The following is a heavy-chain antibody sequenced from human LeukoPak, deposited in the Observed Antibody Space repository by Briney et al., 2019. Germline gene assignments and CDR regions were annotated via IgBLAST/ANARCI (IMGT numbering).Heavy chain of an antibody. CDR2: ISGSGGDT. CDR3: AKGSFGYCSGGSCYVDY. CDR1: GFTFSSYA. V-gene: IGHV3-23*01. J-gene: IGHJ4*02. D-gene: IGHD2-15*01. Sequence: GGSLRLSCAASGFTFSSYAMSWVRQAPGKGLEWVSSISGSGGDTYYADSVEGRFTISRDNSKNTLYLQMNSLRAEDTAVYYCAKGSFGYCSGGSCYVDYWGQGTLVTVSS.